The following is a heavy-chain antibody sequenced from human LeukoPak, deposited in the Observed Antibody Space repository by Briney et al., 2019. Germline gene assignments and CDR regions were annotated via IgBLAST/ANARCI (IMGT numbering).Heavy chain of an antibody. V-gene: IGHV3-30*14. CDR3: ARDGEYSYGYGLDD. CDR2: ISDDGSSK. D-gene: IGHD5-18*01. Sequence: GGSLRLSCAACGFSFRAFPMHWVRQAPGKGLEWVAAISDDGSSKYNTDSVKGRFSISRDTSKNTVYLQMNSLRPEETAVYYCARDGEYSYGYGLDDCGRGTLVTVSS. J-gene: IGHJ4*02. CDR1: GFSFRAFP.